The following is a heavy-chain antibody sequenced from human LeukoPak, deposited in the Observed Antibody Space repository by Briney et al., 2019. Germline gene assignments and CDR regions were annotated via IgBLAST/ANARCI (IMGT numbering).Heavy chain of an antibody. CDR2: ISGSGGST. CDR1: GFTFSSYD. D-gene: IGHD3-10*01. V-gene: IGHV3-23*01. Sequence: PGGSLRLSCAASGFTFSSYDMSWVRQAPGKGLEWVSAISGSGGSTHYADSVKGRFTMSRDNSKNTLYLQLNSLRAEDTAVYYCAKESAYYYGSGSYGLRYFDYWGQGTLVTVSS. CDR3: AKESAYYYGSGSYGLRYFDY. J-gene: IGHJ4*02.